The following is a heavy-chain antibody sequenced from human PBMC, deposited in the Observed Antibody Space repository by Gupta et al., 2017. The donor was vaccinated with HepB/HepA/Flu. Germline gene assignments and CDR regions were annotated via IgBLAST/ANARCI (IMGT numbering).Heavy chain of an antibody. CDR2: VSYDERYK. V-gene: IGHV3-30-3*02. Sequence: QVELLESGGGVVQPGRSLRLSCAASGFTFSTYAMHWVRQAPGKGLEWVAFVSYDERYKFYADSVKGRFTISRDNSKDTLNLEMNGLTPEDTAVYYCVKERSGYGNDAFDMWGQGTVVTVSS. CDR3: VKERSGYGNDAFDM. CDR1: GFTFSTYA. J-gene: IGHJ3*02. D-gene: IGHD3-3*01.